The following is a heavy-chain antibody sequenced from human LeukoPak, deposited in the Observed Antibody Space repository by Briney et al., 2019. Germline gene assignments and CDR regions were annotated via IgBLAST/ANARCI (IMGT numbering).Heavy chain of an antibody. CDR3: ARGGSSWYYYYYYMDV. J-gene: IGHJ6*03. CDR1: GGTFSSYA. D-gene: IGHD6-13*01. V-gene: IGHV1-2*02. Sequence: ASVKVSCKASGGTFSSYAISWVRQAPGQGLEWMGWISPNSGGTNYAQKFQGRVTMTRDTSISTAYMELSSLRSDDTAVYYCARGGSSWYYYYYYMDVWGKGTTVTVSS. CDR2: ISPNSGGT.